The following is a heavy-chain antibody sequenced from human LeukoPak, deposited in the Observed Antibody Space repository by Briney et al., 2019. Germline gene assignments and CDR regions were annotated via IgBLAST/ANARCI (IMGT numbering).Heavy chain of an antibody. CDR3: ARGATYYYDSSGYSTDY. V-gene: IGHV1-18*01. CDR1: GYTFTSYG. D-gene: IGHD3-22*01. CDR2: ISAYNGNT. J-gene: IGHJ4*02. Sequence: ASVKVSCKASGYTFTSYGISWVRQAPGQGLEWMGWISAYNGNTNYAQKLQGRVTMTTDTSTSTAYMELSSLRSEDTAVYYCARGATYYYDSSGYSTDYWGQGTLVTVSS.